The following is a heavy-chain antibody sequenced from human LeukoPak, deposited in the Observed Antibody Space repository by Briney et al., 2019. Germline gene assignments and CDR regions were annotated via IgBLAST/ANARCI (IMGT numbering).Heavy chain of an antibody. J-gene: IGHJ4*02. V-gene: IGHV3-23*01. CDR3: AKARNYGFLSVDFDS. Sequence: GGSLRLSCAASGFTFSSYAMSWVRQAPGKGLEWISIISGSGSSSSYTDSVKGRFTISRDNSQSTLYLQIISLRAEDTAVYFCAKARNYGFLSVDFDSWGQGTLVAVSS. CDR1: GFTFSSYA. CDR2: ISGSGSSS. D-gene: IGHD3-16*01.